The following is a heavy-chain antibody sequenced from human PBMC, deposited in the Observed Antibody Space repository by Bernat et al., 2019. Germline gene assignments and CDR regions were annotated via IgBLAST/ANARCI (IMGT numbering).Heavy chain of an antibody. V-gene: IGHV3-33*01. D-gene: IGHD4-17*01. J-gene: IGHJ1*01. CDR3: ARPRGGDYDEAGFAEYFQH. CDR1: GFTFSSYG. Sequence: QVQLVESGGGVVQPGRSLRLSCAASGFTFSSYGMHWVRQAPGKGREWVAVIWYDGSNKSYADSVKGRFTISRDNSKNTLYLQMNSLRAEDTAVYYCARPRGGDYDEAGFAEYFQHWGQGTLVTVSS. CDR2: IWYDGSNK.